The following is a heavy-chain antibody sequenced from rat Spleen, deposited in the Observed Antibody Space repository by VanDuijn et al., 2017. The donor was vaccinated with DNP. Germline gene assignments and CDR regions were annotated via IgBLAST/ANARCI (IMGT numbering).Heavy chain of an antibody. CDR1: GFTFSHYG. V-gene: IGHV5-29*01. J-gene: IGHJ1*01. D-gene: IGHD1-10*01. CDR2: ISYDGDTT. CDR3: ARGENNYIYWYFDF. Sequence: EVRLVESGGGPVQPGRSLKLSCVASGFTFSHYGMAWVRQAPAKGLEWVATISYDGDTTYYRDSVKGRFTISRDNAKNTQYLQMDSLRSEDTATYYCARGENNYIYWYFDFWGPGTMVTVSS.